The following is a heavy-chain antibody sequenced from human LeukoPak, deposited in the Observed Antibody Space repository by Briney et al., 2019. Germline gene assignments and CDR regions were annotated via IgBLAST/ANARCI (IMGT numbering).Heavy chain of an antibody. CDR2: IYSGGTT. Sequence: HTGGSLRLSCAVSGFTVSGNYMSWVRQAPGKGLEWVSLIYSGGTTYYADSVKGRFTISRDNSKNTLYLQMNSLRAEDTAVYYCARRAGGYSHPYDYWGQGSWSPSPQ. J-gene: IGHJ4*02. V-gene: IGHV3-53*01. D-gene: IGHD4-23*01. CDR3: ARRAGGYSHPYDY. CDR1: GFTVSGNY.